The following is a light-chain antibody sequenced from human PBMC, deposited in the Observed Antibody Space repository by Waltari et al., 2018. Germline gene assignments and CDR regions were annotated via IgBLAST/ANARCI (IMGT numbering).Light chain of an antibody. Sequence: QSALTHPRSGSGSPGQSVTISCTGTNSHVGGYDYVSWYPQYTVKAPLLMIFGVNKRPSGVPACFSGSKSGNTASLTISGLQVEDEADYYCCSYAGSYTRVFGGGTKLTVL. V-gene: IGLV2-11*01. CDR3: CSYAGSYTRV. CDR2: GVN. J-gene: IGLJ3*02. CDR1: NSHVGGYDY.